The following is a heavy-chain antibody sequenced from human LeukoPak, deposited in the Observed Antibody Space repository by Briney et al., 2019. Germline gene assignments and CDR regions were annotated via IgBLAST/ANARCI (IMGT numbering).Heavy chain of an antibody. J-gene: IGHJ4*02. CDR2: ISGSSGLT. CDR1: GFTFSNYA. Sequence: PGGSLRLSCAASGFTFSNYAMSWVRQAPGRGLEWVSAISGSSGLTYYADSVKGRFTISRDNSKNTLFLQMNSLRAEDTAVYYCATVFGVWGSYRSREPDYWGQGTLVTVSS. D-gene: IGHD3-16*02. V-gene: IGHV3-23*01. CDR3: ATVFGVWGSYRSREPDY.